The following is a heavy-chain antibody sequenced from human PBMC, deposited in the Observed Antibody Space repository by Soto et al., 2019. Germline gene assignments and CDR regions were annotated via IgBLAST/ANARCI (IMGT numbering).Heavy chain of an antibody. J-gene: IGHJ4*02. CDR2: IIPILGIA. D-gene: IGHD6-13*01. CDR3: ARDRGDSSSWYYFDY. CDR1: GGTFSSYT. Sequence: VSCKASGGTFSSYTISWVRQAPGQGLEWMGRIIPILGIANYAQKFQGRVTITADKSTSTAYMELSSLRSEDTAVYYCARDRGDSSSWYYFDYWGQGTLVTVSS. V-gene: IGHV1-69*04.